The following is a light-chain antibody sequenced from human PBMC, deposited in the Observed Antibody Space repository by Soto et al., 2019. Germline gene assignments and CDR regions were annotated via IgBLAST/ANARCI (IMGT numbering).Light chain of an antibody. J-gene: IGKJ4*01. V-gene: IGKV1-5*03. CDR3: QQYNTYSLT. CDR2: KAS. Sequence: DLQMTQSPSALSAPVGDRVTITCRASQSISSWLAWYQQKPGKAPKLLIYKASSLESGVPSRFSGSGSGTEFTLTISSLQPDDFATYYCQQYNTYSLTFGGGTKVEIK. CDR1: QSISSW.